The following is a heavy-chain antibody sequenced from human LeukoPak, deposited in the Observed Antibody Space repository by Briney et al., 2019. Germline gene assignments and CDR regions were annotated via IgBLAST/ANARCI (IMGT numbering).Heavy chain of an antibody. CDR3: ARETYYYDSSGYRFAFDI. J-gene: IGHJ3*02. CDR2: IYTSGST. Sequence: SETLSLTCTVSGGSISSGSYYWSWIRQPAGKGLEWIGRIYTSGSTNYNPSLKSRVTISVDTSKNQFSLKLSSVTAADTAVYYCARETYYYDSSGYRFAFDIWGQGTMVTVSS. V-gene: IGHV4-61*02. D-gene: IGHD3-22*01. CDR1: GGSISSGSYY.